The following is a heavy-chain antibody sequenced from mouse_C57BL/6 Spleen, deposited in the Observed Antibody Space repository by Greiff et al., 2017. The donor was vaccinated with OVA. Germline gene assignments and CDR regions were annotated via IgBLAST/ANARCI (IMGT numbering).Heavy chain of an antibody. V-gene: IGHV1-69*01. Sequence: QVQLQQPGAELVMPGASVKLSCKASGYTFTSYWMHWVKQRPGQGLEWIGEIDPSDSYTNYNQKFKGKSTLTVDKSSSTAYMQLSSLTSEDAAVYYCARGGLRPHFDDWGQGTTLTVSS. D-gene: IGHD2-4*01. CDR2: IDPSDSYT. J-gene: IGHJ2*01. CDR3: ARGGLRPHFDD. CDR1: GYTFTSYW.